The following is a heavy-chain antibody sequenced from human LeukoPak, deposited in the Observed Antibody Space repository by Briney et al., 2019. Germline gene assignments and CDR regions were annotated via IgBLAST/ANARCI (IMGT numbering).Heavy chain of an antibody. V-gene: IGHV4-59*01. Sequence: SETLSLTCTVSGGSISSYYWSWIRQPPGKGLEWIGYIYYSGSTNYNPSLKSRVTISVDTSKNQFSLKLSSVTAADTAVYYCARSLWFGEGGFWFDPRGQGTLVTVSS. CDR1: GGSISSYY. CDR2: IYYSGST. CDR3: ARSLWFGEGGFWFDP. D-gene: IGHD3-10*01. J-gene: IGHJ5*02.